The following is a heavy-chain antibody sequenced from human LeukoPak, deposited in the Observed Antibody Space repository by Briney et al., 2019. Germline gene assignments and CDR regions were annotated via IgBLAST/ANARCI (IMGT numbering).Heavy chain of an antibody. CDR1: GGSITNLNYY. CDR3: AGRGSSSGTFDV. Sequence: ASETLSLTCTVSGGSITNLNYYWTWIRQPAGKRLEWIGRIYTSGGTNYNPSLKSRVTMSVDKSKNQISLKLASLTAADTALYYCAGRGSSSGTFDVWGPGTFVTVSS. V-gene: IGHV4-61*02. CDR2: IYTSGGT. J-gene: IGHJ3*01. D-gene: IGHD2-2*01.